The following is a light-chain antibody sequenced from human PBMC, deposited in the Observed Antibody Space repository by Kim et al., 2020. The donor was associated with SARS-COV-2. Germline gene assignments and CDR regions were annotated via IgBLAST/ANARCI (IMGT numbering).Light chain of an antibody. V-gene: IGKV3-11*01. CDR1: QSLSSY. CDR3: QQRSNWPFD. Sequence: EIVLTQSPATLSLSPGERATLSCRASQSLSSYLAWYQQKPVQAPRLLIYDASNRATGIPARFSGSGSGTDFTLTISSLEPEDFAVYYCQQRSNWPFDFGQGTRLEIK. CDR2: DAS. J-gene: IGKJ5*01.